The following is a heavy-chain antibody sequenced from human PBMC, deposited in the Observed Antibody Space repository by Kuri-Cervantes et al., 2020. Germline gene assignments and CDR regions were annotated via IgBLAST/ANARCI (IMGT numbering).Heavy chain of an antibody. J-gene: IGHJ5*02. Sequence: GSLRLSCAVYGGSISGYYWTWIRQPPGKGLEWIGDIYHRGSTNYNPSLKSRVTISVDTSKNQFSLKLSSVTAADTAVYYCARVPRGSSNWFDPWGQGTLVTVSS. CDR2: IYHRGST. CDR3: ARVPRGSSNWFDP. CDR1: GGSISGYY. V-gene: IGHV4-34*01. D-gene: IGHD3-10*01.